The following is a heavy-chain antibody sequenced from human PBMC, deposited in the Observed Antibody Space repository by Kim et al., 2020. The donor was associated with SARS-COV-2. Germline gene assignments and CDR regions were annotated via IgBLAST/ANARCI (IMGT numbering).Heavy chain of an antibody. D-gene: IGHD6-19*01. CDR3: AKEGGSGWTGDWFDP. CDR2: IYYSGTT. Sequence: SETLSLTCTVSGGSINSGSYYWGWIRQPPGKGLEWIGTIYYSGTTYYNPSLKSRVTISVDTSKKQFSLRLSSVTAADTAVYYCAKEGGSGWTGDWFDPWGRGTLVTVSS. J-gene: IGHJ5*02. CDR1: GGSINSGSYY. V-gene: IGHV4-39*07.